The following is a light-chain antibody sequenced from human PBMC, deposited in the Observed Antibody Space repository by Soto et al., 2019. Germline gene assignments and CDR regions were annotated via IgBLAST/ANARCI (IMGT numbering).Light chain of an antibody. CDR1: QSVNNN. J-gene: IGKJ4*01. CDR3: QQYNDWPLT. Sequence: EIVMTQSPATLSVSPGERATLSCRASQSVNNNLAWYPQKPGQVPRLLIYHASTGATGIPARFSGSGSGTEITLTISSVQSEDFAVYYCQQYNDWPLTFGGGTKVEIK. CDR2: HAS. V-gene: IGKV3-15*01.